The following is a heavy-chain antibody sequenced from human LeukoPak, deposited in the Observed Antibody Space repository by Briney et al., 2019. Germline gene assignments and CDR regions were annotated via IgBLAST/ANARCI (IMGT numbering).Heavy chain of an antibody. CDR2: MNLDGSEK. CDR1: GFTFSSYW. D-gene: IGHD3-3*02. Sequence: GGSLRLSCTASGFTFSSYWMSWVRQAPGKGLEWVANMNLDGSEKYYVNSVEGRFTISRDSAKNSLFLQMNSLRAEDTAVYYCARDARVVLDYWGPGTLVTVSS. CDR3: ARDARVVLDY. J-gene: IGHJ4*02. V-gene: IGHV3-7*01.